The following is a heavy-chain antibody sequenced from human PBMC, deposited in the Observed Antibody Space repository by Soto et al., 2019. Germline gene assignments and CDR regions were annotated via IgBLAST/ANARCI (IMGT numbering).Heavy chain of an antibody. Sequence: ASVKVSCKASGYTFTSYGISWVRQAPGQGLEWMGWISAYNGKTNYAQKLQGRVTMTTETSTSTAYIELRSLRSDDTAVYYCATELEYYYGSGSYYNRTDYWGQGTLVTVSS. V-gene: IGHV1-18*01. CDR2: ISAYNGKT. CDR1: GYTFTSYG. J-gene: IGHJ4*02. CDR3: ATELEYYYGSGSYYNRTDY. D-gene: IGHD3-10*01.